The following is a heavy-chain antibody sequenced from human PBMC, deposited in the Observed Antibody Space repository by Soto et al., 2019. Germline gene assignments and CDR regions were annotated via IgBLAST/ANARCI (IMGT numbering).Heavy chain of an antibody. J-gene: IGHJ5*02. CDR2: SSIDGVNK. V-gene: IGHV3-30*05. CDR1: GFNFSGYG. CDR3: ARARRSSSWTTNA. D-gene: IGHD6-6*01. Sequence: QVQLLELGGGVVQPGGSLRLSCEVSGFNFSGYGMNWVRQAPGKGLEWVAFSSIDGVNKYNAESVKGRFTISRDNSKNTLYLQMNSLREGDTGVYYCARARRSSSWTTNAWGPGTLVTVSS.